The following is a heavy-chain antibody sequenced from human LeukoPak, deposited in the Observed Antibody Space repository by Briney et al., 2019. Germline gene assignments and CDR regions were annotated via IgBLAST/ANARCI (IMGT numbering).Heavy chain of an antibody. CDR3: ARDFIAARRGD. J-gene: IGHJ4*02. D-gene: IGHD6-6*01. CDR1: EFTFSDYA. V-gene: IGHV3-30-3*01. Sequence: PGGSLRLSCTASEFTFSDYAMHWVRQAPGKGLEWVAVISYDGSTKYYADSVKGRFTISRDNSQNTLYLQMNSLRPEDTAVYYCARDFIAARRGDWGQGTLVTVSS. CDR2: ISYDGSTK.